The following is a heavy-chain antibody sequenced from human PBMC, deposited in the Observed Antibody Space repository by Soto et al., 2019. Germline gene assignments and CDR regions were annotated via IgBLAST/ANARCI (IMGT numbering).Heavy chain of an antibody. D-gene: IGHD3-3*02. CDR1: GFSLSTSGVG. V-gene: IGHV2-5*01. CDR3: AHIDIFRFPSPTFDY. Sequence: GPTLVNPPQTLTLTCTISGFSLSTSGVGVGWIRQPPGKALEWLALIYWNDDKRYSPSPKSRLTITKDTSKNQVVLTMTNMDPVDTATYYCAHIDIFRFPSPTFDYWGQGTLVTVSS. CDR2: IYWNDDK. J-gene: IGHJ4*02.